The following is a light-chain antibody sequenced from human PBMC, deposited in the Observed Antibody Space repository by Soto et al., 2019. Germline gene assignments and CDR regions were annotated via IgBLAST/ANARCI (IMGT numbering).Light chain of an antibody. Sequence: EIVLTQSPATLSLSPGERATLSCRASQTFSSHLAWYQQKPGQAPRLLIYDASKRAHGLPARFRGRGSGTDCTLTSSSLEPENVAVYFCQQRANCRPVIPVGQGTRLE. CDR1: QTFSSH. V-gene: IGKV3-11*01. J-gene: IGKJ5*01. CDR2: DAS. CDR3: QQRANCRPVIP.